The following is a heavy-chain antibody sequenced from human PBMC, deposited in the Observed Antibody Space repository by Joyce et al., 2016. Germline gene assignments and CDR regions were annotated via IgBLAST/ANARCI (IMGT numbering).Heavy chain of an antibody. D-gene: IGHD3-3*01. CDR1: GFSFSSYA. CDR3: ARDHDFWSGYYVGPFDY. V-gene: IGHV3-23*01. Sequence: EVQLLDSGGGLVQPGGSLRLSCAASGFSFSSYAMSWVRQATGKGLEWVSTINGSGGRTFYADAVKGRFTISRDNSKKTLYLQMNTLRAEDTAVYYCARDHDFWSGYYVGPFDYWGQGTLVTVSS. CDR2: INGSGGRT. J-gene: IGHJ4*02.